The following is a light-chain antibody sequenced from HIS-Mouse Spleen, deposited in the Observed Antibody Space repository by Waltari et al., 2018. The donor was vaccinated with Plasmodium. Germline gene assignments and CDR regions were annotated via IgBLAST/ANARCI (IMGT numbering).Light chain of an antibody. J-gene: IGLJ3*02. CDR1: SRDVGGYNY. Sequence: QSALTQPRSVSGSPGQSVTIPCTGTSRDVGGYNYVPWYQQPPGKAPKLMIYDVSKRPSGVPDRFSGSKSGNTASLTISGLQAEDEADYYCCSYAGSYTWVFGGGTKLTVL. CDR2: DVS. CDR3: CSYAGSYTWV. V-gene: IGLV2-11*01.